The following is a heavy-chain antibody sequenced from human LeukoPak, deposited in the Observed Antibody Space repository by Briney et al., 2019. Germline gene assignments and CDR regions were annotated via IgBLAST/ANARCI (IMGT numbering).Heavy chain of an antibody. CDR1: GFTFSSYR. CDR3: ARDRTSPRIMITFGGFRHYYGMDV. CDR2: ISSSSSTI. V-gene: IGHV3-48*02. J-gene: IGHJ6*02. Sequence: GGSLRLSCAASGFTFSSYRMNWVRQAPGKGLEWVSYISSSSSTIYYADSVKGRFTISRDNAKNSLYLQMNSLRDEDTAVYYCARDRTSPRIMITFGGFRHYYGMDVWGQGTTVTVSS. D-gene: IGHD3-16*01.